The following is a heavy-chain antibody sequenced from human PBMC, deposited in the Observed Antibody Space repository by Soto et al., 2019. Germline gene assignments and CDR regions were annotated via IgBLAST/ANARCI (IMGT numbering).Heavy chain of an antibody. CDR1: GFTFSVQW. D-gene: IGHD3-3*01. CDR3: TTEEWYYFPS. Sequence: GSLRLSCAASGFTFSVQWMSWVRQAPGKGLEWVATINQDVSERYYVDSVKGRFSISRDNAKNSLYLQMNSLRAEDTAVYYCTTEEWYYFPSWGQGTLVTVSS. J-gene: IGHJ4*02. CDR2: INQDVSER. V-gene: IGHV3-7*03.